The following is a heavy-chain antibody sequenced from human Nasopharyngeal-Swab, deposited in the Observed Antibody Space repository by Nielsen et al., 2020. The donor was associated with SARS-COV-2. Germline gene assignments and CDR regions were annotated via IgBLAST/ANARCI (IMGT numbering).Heavy chain of an antibody. Sequence: SETLSLTCSVSGGSISGYFVSWIRQPAGEGLEWIGRVYTSGSTNYNPSLKSRVTISIDMSKNQFSLELRSVTAADTAFYYCARSGTTKYGLDVWGQGTTVIVSS. V-gene: IGHV4-4*07. D-gene: IGHD1-1*01. J-gene: IGHJ6*01. CDR3: ARSGTTKYGLDV. CDR2: VYTSGST. CDR1: GGSISGYF.